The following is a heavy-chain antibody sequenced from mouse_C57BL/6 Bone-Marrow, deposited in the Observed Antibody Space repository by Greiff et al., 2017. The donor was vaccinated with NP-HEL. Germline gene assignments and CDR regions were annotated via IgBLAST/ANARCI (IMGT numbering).Heavy chain of an antibody. CDR3: TREVDGYFWYFDV. V-gene: IGHV1-15*01. D-gene: IGHD2-3*01. CDR2: IDPETGGT. CDR1: GYTFTDYE. Sequence: VQLVESGAELVRPGASVTLSCKASGYTFTDYEMHWVKQTPVHGLEWIGAIDPETGGTAYNQKFKGKAILTADKSSSTAYMELRSLTSEDSAVYYCTREVDGYFWYFDVWGTGTTVTVSS. J-gene: IGHJ1*03.